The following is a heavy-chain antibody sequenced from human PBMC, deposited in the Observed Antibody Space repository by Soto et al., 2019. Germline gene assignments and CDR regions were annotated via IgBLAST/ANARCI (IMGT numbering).Heavy chain of an antibody. CDR2: ISYDGSNK. CDR3: ARDRGSGSVSYYYGMDV. Sequence: GGSLRLSGAASGFTFSRYAMHWVRQAPGKGLEWVAVISYDGSNKYYADSVKGRFTISRDNSKNTLYLQMNSLRAEDTAVYYCARDRGSGSVSYYYGMDVWGQGTTVTVSS. J-gene: IGHJ6*02. D-gene: IGHD3-10*01. V-gene: IGHV3-30-3*01. CDR1: GFTFSRYA.